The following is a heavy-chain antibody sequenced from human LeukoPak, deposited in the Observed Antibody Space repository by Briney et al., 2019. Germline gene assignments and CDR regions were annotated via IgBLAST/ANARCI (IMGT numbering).Heavy chain of an antibody. CDR2: TYHSWST. CDR3: ARNFDDSGSLGYY. V-gene: IGHV4-4*02. CDR1: GGPISSSYW. J-gene: IGHJ4*02. D-gene: IGHD3-10*01. Sequence: PSETLSLTCAVSGGPISSSYWWSWVRQPPGKGLEWIGETYHSWSTNYNPSLKSRDTISVHKHKNQFSVKLRSVRAADTAVLYCARNFDDSGSLGYYWGQGTLVSVSS.